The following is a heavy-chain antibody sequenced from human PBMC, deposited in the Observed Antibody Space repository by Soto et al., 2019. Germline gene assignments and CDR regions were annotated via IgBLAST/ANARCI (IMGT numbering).Heavy chain of an antibody. CDR2: TYYRSKWYN. D-gene: IGHD6-13*01. CDR3: AHSPTDRSSWYNYYYGMDV. Sequence: QTLSVTCAISGDSVSSNSAACNWIRHSPSRGLEWLGRTYYRSKWYNDYAVSVKSRITINPDTSKNQFSLQLNSVTPEDTAVYYCAHSPTDRSSWYNYYYGMDVWGQGTTVTVSS. J-gene: IGHJ6*02. CDR1: GDSVSSNSAA. V-gene: IGHV6-1*01.